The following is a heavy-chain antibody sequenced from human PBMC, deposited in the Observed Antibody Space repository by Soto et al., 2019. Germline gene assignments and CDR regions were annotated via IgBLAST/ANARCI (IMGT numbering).Heavy chain of an antibody. Sequence: SETLSLTCTVSGGSISSSSYYWGWIRQPPGKGLEWIGSIYYSGSTYYNPSLKSRVTISVDTSKNQFSLKLSSVTAADTAVYYCARQNPSGLHLGLTSLFDYWGQGTLVTVSS. CDR2: IYYSGST. D-gene: IGHD3-16*01. V-gene: IGHV4-39*01. CDR3: ARQNPSGLHLGLTSLFDY. J-gene: IGHJ4*02. CDR1: GGSISSSSYY.